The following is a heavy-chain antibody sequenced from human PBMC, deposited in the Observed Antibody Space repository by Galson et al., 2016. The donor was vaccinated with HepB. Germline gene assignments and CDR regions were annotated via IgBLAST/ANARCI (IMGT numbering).Heavy chain of an antibody. CDR1: GFTFSNYD. J-gene: IGHJ3*02. CDR2: ITNSGIST. D-gene: IGHD6-19*01. V-gene: IGHV3-23*01. Sequence: SLRLSCAASGFTFSNYDMSWVRQAPGEGLEWVSSITNSGISTYYADSVKGRFTISRDNSKNTLFLQVNSLRAEDTALYYCAKSASGWAFDIWGQGTVVTV. CDR3: AKSASGWAFDI.